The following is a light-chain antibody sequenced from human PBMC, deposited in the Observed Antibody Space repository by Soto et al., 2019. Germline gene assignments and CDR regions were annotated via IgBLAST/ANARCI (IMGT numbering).Light chain of an antibody. CDR1: SSDVGSYNL. CDR2: EGS. J-gene: IGLJ3*02. Sequence: QSVLTQPASVSGSPGQSITISCTGTSSDVGSYNLVSWYQQHPGKAPKLMIYEGSKRPSGVPDRFSASKSGNTASLTISGLQAEDEADYFCCSYAGSFTWVFGGGTKLTVL. CDR3: CSYAGSFTWV. V-gene: IGLV2-14*02.